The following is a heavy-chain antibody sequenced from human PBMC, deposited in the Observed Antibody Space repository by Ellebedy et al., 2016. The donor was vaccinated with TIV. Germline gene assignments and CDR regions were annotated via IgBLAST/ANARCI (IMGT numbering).Heavy chain of an antibody. CDR1: GGSISSGDYY. V-gene: IGHV4-30-4*01. CDR2: IYYSGST. CDR3: ARAPVSRGSGSLRGMDV. D-gene: IGHD3-10*01. J-gene: IGHJ6*02. Sequence: SETLSLTXTVSGGSISSGDYYWSWIRQPPGKGLEWIGYIYYSGSTYYNPSLKSRVTISVDTSKNQFSLKLSSVTAADTAVYYCARAPVSRGSGSLRGMDVWGQGTTVTVSS.